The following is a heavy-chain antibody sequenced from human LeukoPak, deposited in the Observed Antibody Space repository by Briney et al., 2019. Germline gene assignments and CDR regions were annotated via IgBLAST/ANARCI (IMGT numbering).Heavy chain of an antibody. CDR1: GGSFSGYY. CDR3: ARGGALTTVTKGAGWFDP. J-gene: IGHJ5*02. Sequence: PSETLSLTCAVYGGSFSGYYWSWIRQPPGKGLEWIGEINHSGSTNYNPSLKSRVTISVDTSKNQFSLKLSSVTAADTAVYYCARGGALTTVTKGAGWFDPWGQGTLVTVSS. D-gene: IGHD4-17*01. CDR2: INHSGST. V-gene: IGHV4-34*01.